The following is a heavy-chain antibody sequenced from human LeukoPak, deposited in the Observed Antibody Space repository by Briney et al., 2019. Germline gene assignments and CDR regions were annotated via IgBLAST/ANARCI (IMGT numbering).Heavy chain of an antibody. CDR1: GYTFTSYD. Sequence: ASVKVSCKASGYTFTSYDINWVRQATGQGLEWMGWMNPNSGNTGYAQKFQGRVTITADESTSTAYMELSSLRSEDTAVYYCARDKDMGIAAAGTGFDPWGQGTLVTVSS. CDR3: ARDKDMGIAAAGTGFDP. D-gene: IGHD6-13*01. J-gene: IGHJ5*02. V-gene: IGHV1-8*03. CDR2: MNPNSGNT.